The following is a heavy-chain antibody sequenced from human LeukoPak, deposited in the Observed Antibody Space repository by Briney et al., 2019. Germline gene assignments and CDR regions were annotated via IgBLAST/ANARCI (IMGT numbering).Heavy chain of an antibody. J-gene: IGHJ4*02. CDR3: ARRAGAYSHPYDY. CDR1: GFTVSSNS. Sequence: GGSLRLTCTVSGFTVSSNSMSWVRLDPGKELQWVSIIYSDNTHYSDSVKGRFTISRDNSKNTLYLQMNSLRAEDTAVYYCARRAGAYSHPYDYWGQGTLVTVSS. V-gene: IGHV3-53*01. CDR2: IYSDNT. D-gene: IGHD4/OR15-4a*01.